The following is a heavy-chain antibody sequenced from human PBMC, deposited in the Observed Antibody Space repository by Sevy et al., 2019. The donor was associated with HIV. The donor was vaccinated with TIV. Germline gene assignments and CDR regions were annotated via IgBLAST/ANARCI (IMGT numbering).Heavy chain of an antibody. J-gene: IGHJ5*02. CDR3: TRNGGAFDNGFDP. CDR1: GFTFSSYD. D-gene: IGHD2-8*01. Sequence: GGSLRLSCTASGFTFSSYDMNWVRQAPGKGLEWVSKISSSGSSIYYADSVKDRFTISRDNAKNSLKLQMNSLRAEDTAVYYCTRNGGAFDNGFDPWGQGTLVTVSS. CDR2: ISSSGSSI. V-gene: IGHV3-48*03.